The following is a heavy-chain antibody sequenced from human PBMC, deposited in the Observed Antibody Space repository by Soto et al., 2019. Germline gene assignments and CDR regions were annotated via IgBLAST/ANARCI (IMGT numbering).Heavy chain of an antibody. J-gene: IGHJ3*01. CDR1: GYTFTTNF. CDR2: ISPGGGTT. CDR3: ARAHYDSDAFDF. V-gene: IGHV1-46*03. Sequence: VQLVQSGAEVKKPGASVKISCKASGYTFTTNFIHWIRQAPGQGLEWVGIISPGGGTTVYAQKFKGRXTMTRDTSTSTVYMELRSLRSEDTAVFYCARAHYDSDAFDFWGQGTMVIVSS. D-gene: IGHD3-22*01.